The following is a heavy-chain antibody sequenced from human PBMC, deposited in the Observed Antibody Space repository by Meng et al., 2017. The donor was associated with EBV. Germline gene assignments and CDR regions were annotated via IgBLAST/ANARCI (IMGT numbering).Heavy chain of an antibody. J-gene: IGHJ4*02. CDR3: ARVGIAVAGTGDY. D-gene: IGHD6-19*01. V-gene: IGHV1-2*06. CDR1: GYTFTGYY. Sequence: QVQLVQSGGEVQKPGSTGKVPCKASGYTFTGYYMHWVRQAPGQGLEWMGRINPNSGGTNYAQKFQGRVTMTRDTSISTAYMELSRLRSDDTAVYYCARVGIAVAGTGDYWGQGTLVTVSS. CDR2: INPNSGGT.